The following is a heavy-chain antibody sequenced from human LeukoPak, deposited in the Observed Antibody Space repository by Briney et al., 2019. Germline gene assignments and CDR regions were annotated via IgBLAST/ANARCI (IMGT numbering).Heavy chain of an antibody. J-gene: IGHJ4*02. CDR3: ARDDLDGDTPFL. Sequence: ASVNVSCKASGYTFTNYYMHWVRQAPGQGLEWMGIINPSGGSTSYAQKFQGRVTMTRDTSTSTVYMELSSLRSEDTAVYYCARDDLDGDTPFLWGQGTLVTVSS. V-gene: IGHV1-46*01. D-gene: IGHD2-21*02. CDR2: INPSGGST. CDR1: GYTFTNYY.